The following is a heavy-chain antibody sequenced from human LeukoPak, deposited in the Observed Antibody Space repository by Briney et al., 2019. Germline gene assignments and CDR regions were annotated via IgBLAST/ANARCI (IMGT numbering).Heavy chain of an antibody. Sequence: PSETLSLTCAVYGESFSGYYWTRIRQPPGKGLEWIGQINHSGSTNYNPSLKSRVTISVATSKNQFSLNLNSVTAADTAVYYCARRGSTGTTTVDYWGQGTLVTVSS. V-gene: IGHV4-34*01. CDR1: GESFSGYY. CDR2: INHSGST. CDR3: ARRGSTGTTTVDY. J-gene: IGHJ4*02. D-gene: IGHD1-1*01.